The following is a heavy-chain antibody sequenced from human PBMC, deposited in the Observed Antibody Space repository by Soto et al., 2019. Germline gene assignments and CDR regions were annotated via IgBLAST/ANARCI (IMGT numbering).Heavy chain of an antibody. Sequence: VQLVESGGGVVQPGRSLRLSCAASGFTFSSYAMHWVRQAPGKGLEWVAVISYDGSNKYYADSVKGRFTISRDNSKNTLYLQMNSLRAEDTAVYYCARGGRGDYGDKGDYWGQGTLVTVSS. CDR1: GFTFSSYA. V-gene: IGHV3-30-3*01. CDR3: ARGGRGDYGDKGDY. D-gene: IGHD4-17*01. J-gene: IGHJ4*02. CDR2: ISYDGSNK.